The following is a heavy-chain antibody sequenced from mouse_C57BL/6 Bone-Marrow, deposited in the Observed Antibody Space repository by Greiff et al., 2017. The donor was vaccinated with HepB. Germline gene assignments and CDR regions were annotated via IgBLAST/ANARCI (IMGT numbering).Heavy chain of an antibody. CDR1: GYTFTSYW. J-gene: IGHJ2*01. CDR2: IDPSDSYT. D-gene: IGHD2-4*01. CDR3: ANYEYERGY. V-gene: IGHV1-50*01. Sequence: VQLQQPGAELVKPGASVKLSCKASGYTFTSYWMQWVKQRPGQGLEWIGEIDPSDSYTNYNQKLKGKATLTVDTSSSTAYMQLSSLTSEDSAVYYCANYEYERGYWGQGTTLTVSS.